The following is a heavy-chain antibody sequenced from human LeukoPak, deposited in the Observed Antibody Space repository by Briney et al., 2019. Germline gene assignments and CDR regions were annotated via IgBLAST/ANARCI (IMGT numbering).Heavy chain of an antibody. V-gene: IGHV4-39*07. J-gene: IGHJ5*02. CDR1: GGSISSSSYY. Sequence: PSETLSLTCTVSGGSISSSSYYWGWIRQPPGKGLEWIGSIYYSGSTYYNPSLKSRVTISVDTSKNQFSLKLTSVTGADTAVYYCARTGRILTGYYDLWGQGTLVTVSS. CDR3: ARTGRILTGYYDL. D-gene: IGHD3-9*01. CDR2: IYYSGST.